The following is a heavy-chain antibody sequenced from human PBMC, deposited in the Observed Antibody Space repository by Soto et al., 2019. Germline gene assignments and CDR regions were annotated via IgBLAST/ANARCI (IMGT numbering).Heavy chain of an antibody. J-gene: IGHJ6*02. Sequence: ASVKVSCKASGYIFTTDGITWVRQAPGQGLEWMGWINAYNGNTGYAQKVQGRVTMTTDIPTSTAYMELRSLRSDDTAVYYGARGGVMAHLDVWGQGTTVTVSS. V-gene: IGHV1-18*01. CDR1: GYIFTTDG. CDR2: INAYNGNT. D-gene: IGHD3-16*01. CDR3: ARGGVMAHLDV.